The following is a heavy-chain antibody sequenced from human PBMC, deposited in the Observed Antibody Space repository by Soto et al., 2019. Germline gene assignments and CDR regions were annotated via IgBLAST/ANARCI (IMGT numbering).Heavy chain of an antibody. CDR3: ARDFLDAVVVTAIREVPDY. CDR2: ISYDGSNK. V-gene: IGHV3-30-3*01. J-gene: IGHJ4*02. D-gene: IGHD2-21*02. Sequence: QVQLVESGGGVVQPGRSLRLSCAASGFTFSSYAMHWVRQAPGKGLEWVAVISYDGSNKYYADSVKGRFTISIDNSKNTLYLQMNSLRAEDTAVYYCARDFLDAVVVTAIREVPDYWGQGTLVTVSS. CDR1: GFTFSSYA.